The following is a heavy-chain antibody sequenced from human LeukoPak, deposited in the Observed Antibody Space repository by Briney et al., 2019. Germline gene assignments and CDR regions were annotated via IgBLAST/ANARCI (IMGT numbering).Heavy chain of an antibody. J-gene: IGHJ4*02. CDR1: GFTVSSNY. CDR3: AKDRGGATDY. CDR2: ISGSGGST. D-gene: IGHD1-26*01. Sequence: HPGGSLRLSCAASGFTVSSNYMNWVRQAPGKGLEWVSAISGSGGSTYYADSVKGRFTISRDNSKNTLYLQMNSLRAEDTAVYYCAKDRGGATDYWGQGTLVTVSS. V-gene: IGHV3-23*01.